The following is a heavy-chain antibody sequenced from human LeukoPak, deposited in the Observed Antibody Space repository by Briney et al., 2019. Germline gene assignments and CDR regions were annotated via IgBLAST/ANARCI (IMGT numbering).Heavy chain of an antibody. D-gene: IGHD2-15*01. J-gene: IGHJ4*02. CDR2: IHRSGSP. Sequence: SETLSLTCTVSLDSTTSNFWSWVRQSPGKGLEWIGEIHRSGSPNYNPSLQSRVTISIDRSRNQIALELSSVTAADTAVYYCARSILNSGGSCCWYYFDYWGQGSLVTVSS. CDR3: ARSILNSGGSCCWYYFDY. CDR1: LDSTTSNF. V-gene: IGHV4-4*02.